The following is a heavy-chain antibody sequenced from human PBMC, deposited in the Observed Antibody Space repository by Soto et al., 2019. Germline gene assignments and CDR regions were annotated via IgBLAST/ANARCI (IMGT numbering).Heavy chain of an antibody. CDR3: ARHGATAARRNYYYYMDV. J-gene: IGHJ6*03. CDR1: GYSFTSYW. Sequence: PGESLKISCKGSGYSFTSYWIGWVRQMPGKGLEWMGIIYPGDSDTRYSPSFQGQVTISADKSISTAYLQWSSLKASDTAMYYCARHGATAARRNYYYYMDVWGKGTTVTVSS. D-gene: IGHD6-6*01. CDR2: IYPGDSDT. V-gene: IGHV5-51*01.